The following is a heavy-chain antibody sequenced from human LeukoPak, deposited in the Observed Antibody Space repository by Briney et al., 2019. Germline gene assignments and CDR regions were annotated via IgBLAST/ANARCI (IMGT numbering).Heavy chain of an antibody. CDR2: IYSGGST. CDR3: ARAYYDSSGRDY. Sequence: GGSLRLSCAGSGFTFSNCAMSWVRQAPGKGLEWVSVIYSGGSTYYADSVKGRFTISRDNSKNTLYLQMNSLRAEDTAVYYCARAYYDSSGRDYWGQGTLVTVSS. J-gene: IGHJ4*02. V-gene: IGHV3-66*01. CDR1: GFTFSNCA. D-gene: IGHD3-22*01.